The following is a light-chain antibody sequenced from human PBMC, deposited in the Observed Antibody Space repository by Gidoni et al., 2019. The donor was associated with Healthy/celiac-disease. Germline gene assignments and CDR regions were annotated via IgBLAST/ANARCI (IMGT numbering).Light chain of an antibody. V-gene: IGLV3-1*01. J-gene: IGLJ2*01. CDR3: QAWDSSTRV. CDR1: KLGDKY. CDR2: QDS. Sequence: SYELTQPPSVSVSPGQTASITCSGDKLGDKYACWYQQKPGQSPALVIYQDSKRPSGIPERFSGSNYGNTATLTISGTQAMDEADYYCQAWDSSTRVFGGGTKLTVL.